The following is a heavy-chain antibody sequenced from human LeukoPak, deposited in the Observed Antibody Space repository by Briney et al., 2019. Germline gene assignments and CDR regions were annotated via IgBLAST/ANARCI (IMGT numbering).Heavy chain of an antibody. D-gene: IGHD1-26*01. CDR2: INHSGST. J-gene: IGHJ4*02. CDR1: GGSFSGYY. CDR3: ARGIHSPIVGATHFDY. Sequence: SETLSLTCAVYGGSFSGYYWSWIRQPPGKGLEWIGEINHSGSTNYNPSLKSRVTISVDTSKNQFSLKLSSVTAADTAVYYCARGIHSPIVGATHFDYWGQGTLVTVSS. V-gene: IGHV4-34*01.